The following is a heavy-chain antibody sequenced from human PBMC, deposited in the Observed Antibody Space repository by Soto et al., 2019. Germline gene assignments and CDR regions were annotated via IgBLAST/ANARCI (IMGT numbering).Heavy chain of an antibody. CDR3: EGHIILCGVDCYPGWYFDL. CDR1: GGSISSSSYY. V-gene: IGHV4-39*01. D-gene: IGHD2-21*02. Sequence: QLKLQESGPGLVKPSETLSLTCTVSGGSISSSSYYWGWIRQPPGKGLEWIGGIYYSGSTYYNPSLKRRVTIAVDTYKNQCYLKLSAVTAADTAVCYGEGHIILCGVDCYPGWYFDLWGRGTLVTVSS. CDR2: IYYSGST. J-gene: IGHJ2*01.